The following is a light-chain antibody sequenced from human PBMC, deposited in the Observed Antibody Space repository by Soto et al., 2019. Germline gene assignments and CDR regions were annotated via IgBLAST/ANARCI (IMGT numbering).Light chain of an antibody. V-gene: IGLV4-69*01. CDR1: SGHSSYA. J-gene: IGLJ1*01. CDR2: LNSDGSH. CDR3: QTWGTGILV. Sequence: QSVLTQSPSASASLGASVKLTCTLSSGHSSYAIAWHQQQPEKGPRYLMKLNSDGSHSKGDGIPDRFSGSSSGAERYLTISSLQSEDEADYHCQTWGTGILVFGTGTKLTVL.